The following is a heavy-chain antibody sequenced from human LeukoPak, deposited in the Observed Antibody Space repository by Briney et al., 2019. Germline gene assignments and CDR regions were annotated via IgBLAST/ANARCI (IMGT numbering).Heavy chain of an antibody. J-gene: IGHJ4*02. CDR2: INPSGGST. Sequence: ASVKVSCKASGYTFTSYYMHWVRQAPGQGLEWMGIINPSGGSTSYAQKFQGRVTMTRDTSTSTVYMELSSLRSEDTDVYYCARDHTRELLLSRLGRSFDYWGQGTLVTVSS. CDR3: ARDHTRELLLSRLGRSFDY. V-gene: IGHV1-46*01. D-gene: IGHD1-26*01. CDR1: GYTFTSYY.